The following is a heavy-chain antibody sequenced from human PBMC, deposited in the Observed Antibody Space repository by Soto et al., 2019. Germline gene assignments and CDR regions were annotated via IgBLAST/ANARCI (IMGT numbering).Heavy chain of an antibody. CDR3: AQDRRGSYDH. Sequence: QVQLVESGGGVVQPGRSLRLSCAASGFNFNSFDMHWVRQAPGKGLEWVARIAHDGSNNFYGDSIKARFTISRDNSKNTLYLQMDNLRPEDTATYYCAQDRRGSYDHWGQGTLVIVST. D-gene: IGHD3-16*01. V-gene: IGHV3-30*18. CDR1: GFNFNSFD. J-gene: IGHJ4*02. CDR2: IAHDGSNN.